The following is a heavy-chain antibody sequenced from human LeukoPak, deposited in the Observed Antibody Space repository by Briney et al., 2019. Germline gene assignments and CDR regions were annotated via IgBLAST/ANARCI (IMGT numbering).Heavy chain of an antibody. D-gene: IGHD3-22*01. V-gene: IGHV4-34*01. J-gene: IGHJ4*02. CDR2: INHSGST. CDR1: GGSFSGYY. CDR3: ARIRRHDSGGYFGFDY. Sequence: SETLSLTCAVYGGSFSGYYWSWIRQPPGKGLEWIGEINHSGSTNYNPSLKSRVTISVDTSKNQFSLKLSSVTAADTAVYYCARIRRHDSGGYFGFDYWGQGTLVTVSS.